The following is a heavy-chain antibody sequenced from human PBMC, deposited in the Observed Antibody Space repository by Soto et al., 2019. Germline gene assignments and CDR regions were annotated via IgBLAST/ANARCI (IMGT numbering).Heavy chain of an antibody. CDR1: GFTFSSYS. CDR2: ISSSSSYI. D-gene: IGHD6-19*01. Sequence: GGSLRLSCAASGFTFSSYSMNWVRQAPGKGLEWVSSISSSSSYIYYADSVKGRFTISRDNAKNSLYLQMNSLRAEDTAVYYCARIGYSSGWSDYWGQGTLVTVSS. CDR3: ARIGYSSGWSDY. V-gene: IGHV3-21*01. J-gene: IGHJ4*02.